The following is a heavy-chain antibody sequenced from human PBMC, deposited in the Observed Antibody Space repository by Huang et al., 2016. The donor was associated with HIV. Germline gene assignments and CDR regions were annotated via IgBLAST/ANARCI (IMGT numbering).Heavy chain of an antibody. CDR3: ARGLPLVGAMNF. D-gene: IGHD1-26*01. CDR1: GGSITSHY. V-gene: IGHV4-59*11. J-gene: IGHJ4*02. CDR2: KYYSGST. Sequence: QVHLQESGPGLVKPSETLSLTCSVSGGSITSHYWIWIRQPPGKGLEWIGTKYYSGSTNYNPSLRSRVTMSIDTSKNQFSLKLSSVTAADTAVYYCARGLPLVGAMNFWGQGALVTVSS.